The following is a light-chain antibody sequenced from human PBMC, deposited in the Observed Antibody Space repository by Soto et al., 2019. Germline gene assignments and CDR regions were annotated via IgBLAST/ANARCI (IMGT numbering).Light chain of an antibody. CDR2: GAS. J-gene: IGKJ4*01. CDR3: QEYNNWRPIT. V-gene: IGKV3-11*01. CDR1: QSVSSY. Sequence: EIVLTQSPATLSLSPGERATLSCRASQSVSSYLAWYQQRPGQAPRLLIYGASNRATGIPDRFSGSGSGTDFTLTISRLEPEDFAVYYCQEYNNWRPITFGGGTMVDIK.